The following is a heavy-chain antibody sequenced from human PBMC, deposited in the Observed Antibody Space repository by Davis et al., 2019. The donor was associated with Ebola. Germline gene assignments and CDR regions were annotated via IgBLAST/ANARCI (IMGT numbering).Heavy chain of an antibody. CDR2: IYHGGIT. J-gene: IGHJ4*02. Sequence: SETLSLTCTVSGGSISSYYWSWIRQPPGKGLEWIGEIYHGGITNYNPSLKSRVTISVDMSKNQFSLRLTSVTAADTAMYYCARDYYDSNGYLYYFDSWGQGTLVTVSS. D-gene: IGHD3-22*01. V-gene: IGHV4-59*12. CDR3: ARDYYDSNGYLYYFDS. CDR1: GGSISSYY.